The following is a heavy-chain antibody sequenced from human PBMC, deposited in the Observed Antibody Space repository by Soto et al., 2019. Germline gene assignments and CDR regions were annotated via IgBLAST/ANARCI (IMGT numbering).Heavy chain of an antibody. V-gene: IGHV3-23*01. CDR3: AKYPKLHPSAAAPDY. CDR1: GFTLGSYA. J-gene: IGHJ4*02. Sequence: PGGSLRLSCAASGFTLGSYAMSWVRQAPGKGLEWVSAISGSGGSTYYADSVKGRFTISRDNSKNTLYLQMNSLRAEDTAVYYCAKYPKLHPSAAAPDYWGQGTLVTVSS. D-gene: IGHD6-13*01. CDR2: ISGSGGST.